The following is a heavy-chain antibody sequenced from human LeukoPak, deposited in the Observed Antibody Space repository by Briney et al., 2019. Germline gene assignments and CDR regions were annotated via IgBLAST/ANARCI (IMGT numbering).Heavy chain of an antibody. D-gene: IGHD3-22*01. V-gene: IGHV1-69*13. Sequence: ASVKVSCKASGGTFSRLTISWVRQAPGQGLEWMGGLLPIFGTANYAQKFQGRVTITADESTSIASMELSSLRSEDTAVYYCARTTYYHDISGDLHYWYFDVWGRGTLVIVSS. J-gene: IGHJ2*01. CDR3: ARTTYYHDISGDLHYWYFDV. CDR2: LLPIFGTA. CDR1: GGTFSRLT.